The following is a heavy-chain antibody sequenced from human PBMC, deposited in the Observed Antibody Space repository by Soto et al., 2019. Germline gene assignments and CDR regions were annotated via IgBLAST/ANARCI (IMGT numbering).Heavy chain of an antibody. V-gene: IGHV4-28*01. D-gene: IGHD1-26*01. CDR2: IYYSGTT. J-gene: IGHJ4*02. Sequence: QVQLQESGPGLVKPSDTLSLTCAVSGYSISSSNWWGWIRQPPGKGLEWIGYIYYSGTTYYNPSPMTRVTMSVDPPTNQVSLKLTSVTAVDTAVYYCARREIQGPRDYWAQGTLVTVSS. CDR1: GYSISSSNW. CDR3: ARREIQGPRDY.